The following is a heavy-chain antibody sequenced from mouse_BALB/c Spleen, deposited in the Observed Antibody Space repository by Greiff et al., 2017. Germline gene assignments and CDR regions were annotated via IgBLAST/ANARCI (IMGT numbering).Heavy chain of an antibody. Sequence: EVQVVESGGGLVQPGGSRKLSCAASGFTFSSFGMHWVRQAPEKGLEWVAYISSGSSTIYYADTVKGRFTISRANPKNTLFLQMTSLRSEDTAMYYCARSVEIYYDYGFDYWGQGTTLTVSS. D-gene: IGHD2-4*01. CDR3: ARSVEIYYDYGFDY. CDR2: ISSGSSTI. J-gene: IGHJ2*01. V-gene: IGHV5-17*02. CDR1: GFTFSSFG.